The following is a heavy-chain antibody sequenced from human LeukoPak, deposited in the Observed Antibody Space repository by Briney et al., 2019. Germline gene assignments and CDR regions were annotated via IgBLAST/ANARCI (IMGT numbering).Heavy chain of an antibody. D-gene: IGHD3-3*01. CDR1: GFTFSSYA. CDR2: ISGSGGST. CDR3: AKDRYDFWSGYYTFSYFDY. V-gene: IGHV3-23*01. J-gene: IGHJ4*02. Sequence: GGSLRLSCAASGFTFSSYAMSWVRQAPGKGLEWVSAISGSGGSTYYADSVKGRFTISRDNSKNTLYLQMNSLRAEDTAVYYCAKDRYDFWSGYYTFSYFDYWGQGTLVTVSS.